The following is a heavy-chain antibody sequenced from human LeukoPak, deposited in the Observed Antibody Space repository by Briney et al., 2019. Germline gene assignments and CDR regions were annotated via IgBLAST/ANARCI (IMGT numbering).Heavy chain of an antibody. CDR1: GFTFSSYE. CDR2: INWNGGST. D-gene: IGHD2-21*02. V-gene: IGHV3-20*04. CDR3: ARAQTYGDSRLLLDY. Sequence: GGSLRLSCAASGFTFSSYEMNWVRQAPGKGLEWVSGINWNGGSTGYADSVEGRFTISRDNAKNSQYLQMNSLRVEDTALYYCARAQTYGDSRLLLDYWGQGTLVTVSS. J-gene: IGHJ4*02.